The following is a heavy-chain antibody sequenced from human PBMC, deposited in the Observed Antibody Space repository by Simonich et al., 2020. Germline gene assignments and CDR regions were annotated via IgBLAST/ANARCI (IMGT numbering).Heavy chain of an antibody. CDR1: GYTFTGYY. J-gene: IGHJ3*02. CDR2: INPNSGGT. V-gene: IGHV1-2*02. Sequence: QVQLVQSGAEVKKPGASVKVSCKASGYTFTGYYMPWVRQAPGQGIEWMGWINPNSGGTTYAQKFQGRVTMTRDTSISTAYMALSRLRSDDTAVYYCARGRLTGDKGAFDIWGQGTMVTVSS. D-gene: IGHD7-27*01. CDR3: ARGRLTGDKGAFDI.